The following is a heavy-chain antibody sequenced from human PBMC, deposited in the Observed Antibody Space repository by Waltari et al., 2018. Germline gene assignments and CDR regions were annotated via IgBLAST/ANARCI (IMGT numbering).Heavy chain of an antibody. CDR2: IRTDGRCT. CDR1: GFTFRSHW. D-gene: IGHD4-17*01. CDR3: ARDHYGANSLDF. V-gene: IGHV3-74*01. Sequence: DVQLVESGGGLVQPGGSLRLSCAGYGFTFRSHWMHWVRQGPGQGLLWVGRIRTDGRCTDYPDSVKGRFAISRDNARNTLYLQMNGLRAEDTAVYYCARDHYGANSLDFWGQGALVTVSS. J-gene: IGHJ4*02.